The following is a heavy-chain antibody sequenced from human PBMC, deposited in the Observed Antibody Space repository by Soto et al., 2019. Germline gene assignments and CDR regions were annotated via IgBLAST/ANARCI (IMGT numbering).Heavy chain of an antibody. V-gene: IGHV4-59*01. CDR3: ARELRFLPPDHYYYLDI. Sequence: SETLSLTCTVSGGSISSYYWSWIRQPPGKGLEWIGYIYYSGSTNYNPSLKSRVTISVDTSKNQFSLKLSSVTAADTAVYYCARELRFLPPDHYYYLDIRGKGTTVPVSS. J-gene: IGHJ6*03. CDR1: GGSISSYY. CDR2: IYYSGST. D-gene: IGHD3-3*01.